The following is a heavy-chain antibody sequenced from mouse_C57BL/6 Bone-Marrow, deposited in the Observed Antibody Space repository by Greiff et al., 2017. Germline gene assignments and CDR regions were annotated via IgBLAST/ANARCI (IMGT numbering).Heavy chain of an antibody. V-gene: IGHV1-4*01. CDR2: INPSSGYT. D-gene: IGHD2-4*01. CDR3: ARLYYDYDGFAY. J-gene: IGHJ3*01. CDR1: GYTFTSYT. Sequence: QVQLQQSGAELARPGASVKMSCKASGYTFTSYTMHWVNQRPGQGLEWIGYINPSSGYTKYNQKFKDKATLTADKYSSTAYMQLSSLTSEDSAVYYCARLYYDYDGFAYWGQGTLVTVSA.